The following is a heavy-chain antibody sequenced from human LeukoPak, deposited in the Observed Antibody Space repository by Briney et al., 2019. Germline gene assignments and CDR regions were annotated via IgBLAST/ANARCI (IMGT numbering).Heavy chain of an antibody. J-gene: IGHJ4*02. CDR2: ISGSGGST. CDR3: AKTRSGYSYASFDY. V-gene: IGHV3-23*01. D-gene: IGHD5-18*01. CDR1: GFTFSSYA. Sequence: GGSLRLSCAASGFTFSSYAMSWVRQAPGKGLEWVSSISGSGGSTYYADSVKGRFTISRDNSKNTLYLQMNSLRDEDTAVYYCAKTRSGYSYASFDYWGQGTLVTVS.